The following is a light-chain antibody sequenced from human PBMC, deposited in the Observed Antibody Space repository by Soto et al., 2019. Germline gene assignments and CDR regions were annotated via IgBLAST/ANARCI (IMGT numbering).Light chain of an antibody. CDR3: PQYHASPST. Sequence: IVMTQSPVTLSVSPGERVTLSCRASQSVSSYLAWYQQKPGQAPRLLFYGAFNRASGIPDRFSGSGSGTDLTLTLSRVEPVDFAVYSCPQYHASPSTFAQGPTVDIK. CDR2: GAF. CDR1: QSVSSY. J-gene: IGKJ1*01. V-gene: IGKV3-20*01.